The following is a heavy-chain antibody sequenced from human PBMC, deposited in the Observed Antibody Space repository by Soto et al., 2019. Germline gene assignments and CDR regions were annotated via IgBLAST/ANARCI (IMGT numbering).Heavy chain of an antibody. V-gene: IGHV3-11*01. CDR2: ISSSGSTI. CDR1: GFTFSDYY. J-gene: IGHJ4*02. D-gene: IGHD2-8*01. Sequence: NPGGSLRLSCAASGFTFSDYYMNWIRQAPGKGLEWVSYISSSGSTIYYADSVKGRFTISRDNAKNSLYLQMNSLRAEDTAVYYCARDCSNGLCPFDYWGQGTLVTVSS. CDR3: ARDCSNGLCPFDY.